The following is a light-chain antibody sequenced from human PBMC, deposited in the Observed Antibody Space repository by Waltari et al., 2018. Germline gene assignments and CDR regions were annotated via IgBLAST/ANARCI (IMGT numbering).Light chain of an antibody. CDR1: QNVITF. CDR2: DTS. J-gene: IGKJ5*01. CDR3: QQHRNWPIT. V-gene: IGKV3-11*01. Sequence: EIVLTQSPATLSLSPGERATLSCRASQNVITFLAWYQQKAGRAPRLLIYDTSKRATGVPTRFSGSGSGTDFTLTISSLEPEDFAVYYCQQHRNWPITFGQGTRLEIK.